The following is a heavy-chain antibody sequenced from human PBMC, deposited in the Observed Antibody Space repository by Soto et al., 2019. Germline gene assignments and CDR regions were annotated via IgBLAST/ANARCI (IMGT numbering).Heavy chain of an antibody. CDR3: AQTHLRYCSSTSCYLDCSGGSCYSSVYFQH. CDR2: IIPILGIA. CDR1: GGTFSSYT. Sequence: QVQLVQSGAEVKKPGSSVKVSCKASGGTFSSYTISWVRQAPGQGLEWMGRIIPILGIANYAQKFQGRVTITADKSTSTAYMEPSSLRSEDTAVYYCAQTHLRYCSSTSCYLDCSGGSCYSSVYFQHWGQGTLVTVSS. J-gene: IGHJ1*01. V-gene: IGHV1-69*02. D-gene: IGHD2-2*01.